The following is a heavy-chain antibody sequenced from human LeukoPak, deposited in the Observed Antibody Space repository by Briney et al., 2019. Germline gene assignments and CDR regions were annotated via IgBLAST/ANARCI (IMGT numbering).Heavy chain of an antibody. D-gene: IGHD5-18*01. J-gene: IGHJ4*02. CDR1: GYTFTGYY. CDR3: ARGAQSTAMASLDY. CDR2: INPNSGGT. V-gene: IGHV1-2*02. Sequence: ASVKVPCKASGYTFTGYYMHWVRQAPGQGLEWMGWINPNSGGTNYAQKFQGRVTMTRDTSISTAYMELSRLRSDDTAVYYCARGAQSTAMASLDYWGQGTLVTVSS.